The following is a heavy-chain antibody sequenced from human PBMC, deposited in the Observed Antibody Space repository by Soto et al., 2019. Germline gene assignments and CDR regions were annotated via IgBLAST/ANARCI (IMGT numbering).Heavy chain of an antibody. CDR1: GGSISIDGFS. CDR3: VRDGGHCSGGTCSDWYFDV. Sequence: QLQLQESGSGLVKPSETLSLSCCVSGGSISIDGFSLGWIRQPPGKRLEWIGHIYPSGTAYDDPSLRGRVTISADNSKNHTSLRLSSVTAADTAVYYCVRDGGHCSGGTCSDWYFDVWGLGIVVTVSS. V-gene: IGHV4-30-2*01. D-gene: IGHD2-15*01. J-gene: IGHJ2*01. CDR2: IYPSGTA.